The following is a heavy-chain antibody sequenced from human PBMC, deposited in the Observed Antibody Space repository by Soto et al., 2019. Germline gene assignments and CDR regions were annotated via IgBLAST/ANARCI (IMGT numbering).Heavy chain of an antibody. V-gene: IGHV1-18*04. CDR1: GYTFTSYG. CDR3: ARGRPSSGFDP. Sequence: ASVKVSCKASGYTFTSYGISWVRPAPGQGLEWMVCLSAYNGNTNYAQKLQGRVTMTTDTSTSIAYMELRSLRSDDTAVYYCARGRPSSGFDPWGQGTLVPVSS. J-gene: IGHJ5*02. D-gene: IGHD6-6*01. CDR2: LSAYNGNT.